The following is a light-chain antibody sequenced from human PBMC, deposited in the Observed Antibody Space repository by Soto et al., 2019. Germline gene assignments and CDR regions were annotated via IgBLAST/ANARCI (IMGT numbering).Light chain of an antibody. CDR3: QQANSIPRT. Sequence: DTQMTQSPSSVSASVGDRVTITCRASQAISTWLSWYQQKPGKAPKLLIYAASNLQTGVPSRFSGSGSGTDFTLTISSRQPEDFVTYYCQQANSIPRTFGQGTKVEIK. J-gene: IGKJ1*01. V-gene: IGKV1D-12*01. CDR1: QAISTW. CDR2: AAS.